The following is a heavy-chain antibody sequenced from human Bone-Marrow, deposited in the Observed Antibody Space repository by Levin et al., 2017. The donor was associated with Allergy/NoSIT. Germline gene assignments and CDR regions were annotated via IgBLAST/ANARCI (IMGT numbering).Heavy chain of an antibody. Sequence: GGSLRLSCAASGFTVSSNYMSWVRQAPGRGLEWVSVIYVGGYTNYADSVKGRFTISRDNSKNTLSLQMNCLRVEDTAVYYCVREGYGSGSDYMGSAFHCWGQGTLVTVSS. CDR3: VREGYGSGSDYMGSAFHC. D-gene: IGHD3-10*01. CDR1: GFTVSSNY. J-gene: IGHJ4*02. CDR2: IYVGGYT. V-gene: IGHV3-66*01.